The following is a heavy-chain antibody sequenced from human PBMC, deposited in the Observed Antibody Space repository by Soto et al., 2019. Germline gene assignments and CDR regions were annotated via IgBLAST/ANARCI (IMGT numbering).Heavy chain of an antibody. D-gene: IGHD6-19*01. CDR2: IIPIFGIA. Sequence: SVKVSCKASGGTFSSYAISWVRQAPGQGLEWMGGIIPIFGIANYAQKFQGRVTITADESTSTAYMELSSLRSEDTAVYYCAREMSGYSSGWYGLAFDIWGQGTMVTVSS. J-gene: IGHJ3*02. CDR3: AREMSGYSSGWYGLAFDI. V-gene: IGHV1-69*13. CDR1: GGTFSSYA.